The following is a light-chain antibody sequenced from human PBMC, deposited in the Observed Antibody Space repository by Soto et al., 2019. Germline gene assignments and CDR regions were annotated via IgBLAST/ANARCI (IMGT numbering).Light chain of an antibody. CDR3: QQYGTSPLT. J-gene: IGKJ3*01. Sequence: EIVLTQFPGTLSLSPGERATLSCRASQSVSSSYLAWYQQKPGQPPRLLIYGASSRATGIPDRFSGSGSGTDFTLTISGLEPEDIAVYYCQQYGTSPLTFGRGTKVDIK. CDR2: GAS. V-gene: IGKV3-20*01. CDR1: QSVSSSY.